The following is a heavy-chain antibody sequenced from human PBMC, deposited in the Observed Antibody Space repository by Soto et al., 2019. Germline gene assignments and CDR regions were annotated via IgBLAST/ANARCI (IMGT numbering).Heavy chain of an antibody. D-gene: IGHD4-17*01. CDR2: ISYDGSNK. CDR1: GFTFSSYA. Sequence: QVQLVESGGGVVQPGRSLRLSCAASGFTFSSYAMHWVRQAPGKGLEWVAVISYDGSNKYYADSVKGRFTISRDNSKNTLYLQMNSLRAEDTAVYYCARDTVTTRYYYYGMDVWGRGTTVTVSS. J-gene: IGHJ6*02. CDR3: ARDTVTTRYYYYGMDV. V-gene: IGHV3-30-3*01.